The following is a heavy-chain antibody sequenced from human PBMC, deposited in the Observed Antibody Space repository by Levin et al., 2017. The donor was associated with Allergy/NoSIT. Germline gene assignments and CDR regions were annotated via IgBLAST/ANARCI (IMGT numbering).Heavy chain of an antibody. Sequence: GSLRLSCSVSGGSVSDGLYHWGWIRQPPGKGLEWIASAYYLGNTYYNPSLKSRVTISVDTSKNQFSLKVTAVTAAETAVYYCTRLANGIPSENWGQGTLVTVSS. V-gene: IGHV4-39*01. J-gene: IGHJ4*02. CDR3: TRLANGIPSEN. CDR2: AYYLGNT. D-gene: IGHD1-1*01. CDR1: GGSVSDGLYH.